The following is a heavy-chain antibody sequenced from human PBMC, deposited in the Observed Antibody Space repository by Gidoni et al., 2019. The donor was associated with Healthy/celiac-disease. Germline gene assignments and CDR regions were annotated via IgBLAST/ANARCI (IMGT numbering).Heavy chain of an antibody. D-gene: IGHD2-21*01. J-gene: IGHJ4*02. Sequence: QVQLVQSGAEVKKPGASVKGSRKASGYTFTSYGYSLVRQAPGQGPEWMGWISAYNGNTNYARQLQGRVTMTTDTSTGPACMGLRSLRSDDAAVYYCARDYRAKELWPADYWGQGTLVTVSS. CDR1: GYTFTSYG. CDR3: ARDYRAKELWPADY. V-gene: IGHV1-18*01. CDR2: ISAYNGNT.